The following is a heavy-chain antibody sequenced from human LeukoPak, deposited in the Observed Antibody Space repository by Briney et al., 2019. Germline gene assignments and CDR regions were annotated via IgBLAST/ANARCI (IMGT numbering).Heavy chain of an antibody. V-gene: IGHV3-30*02. CDR3: ASKQGDY. J-gene: IGHJ4*02. CDR2: IRFDGTIK. Sequence: GGSLRLSCAASGYTFSSYGMHWVRQAPGKGLEWVAFIRFDGTIKDYADSVKGRFSLSRDNSKNTLHLQMNSLRAEDTAVYYCASKQGDYWGQGTLVTVSS. CDR1: GYTFSSYG.